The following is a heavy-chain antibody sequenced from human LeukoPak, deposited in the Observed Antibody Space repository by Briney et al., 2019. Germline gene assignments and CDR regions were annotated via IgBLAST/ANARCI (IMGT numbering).Heavy chain of an antibody. D-gene: IGHD1-26*01. CDR2: INPNSGGT. Sequence: ASVKVSCKASGYTFTGYYMHWVRQAPGQGLEWMGWINPNSGGTNYAQKFQGRVTMTRDTSISTAYMELSRLRSDDTAVYYCARDHRLVISRLEWELRGFDYWGQGTLVTVSS. CDR1: GYTFTGYY. V-gene: IGHV1-2*02. J-gene: IGHJ4*02. CDR3: ARDHRLVISRLEWELRGFDY.